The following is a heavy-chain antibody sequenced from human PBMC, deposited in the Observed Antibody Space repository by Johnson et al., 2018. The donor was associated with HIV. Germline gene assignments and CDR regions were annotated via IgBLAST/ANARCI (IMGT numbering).Heavy chain of an antibody. Sequence: QVQLVESGGGLVQPGGSLRLSCAASGFTFSSYGMHWVRQAPGKGLEWVAVISYDGSNKYYADSVKGRFTISRDNSKNTLYLQMNSLRAEDTALYYCAKDGDYSSSLRGAFDIWGQGTMVTVSS. CDR3: AKDGDYSSSLRGAFDI. CDR1: GFTFSSYG. J-gene: IGHJ3*02. D-gene: IGHD6-6*01. V-gene: IGHV3-30*19. CDR2: ISYDGSNK.